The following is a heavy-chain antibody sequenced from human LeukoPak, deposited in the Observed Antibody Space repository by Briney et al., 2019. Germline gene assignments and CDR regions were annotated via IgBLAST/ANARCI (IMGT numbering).Heavy chain of an antibody. V-gene: IGHV3-23*01. D-gene: IGHD6-13*01. CDR1: GFTFSSYA. CDR3: AKGKQLLLDTYFDY. Sequence: GGSLRLSCAASGFTFSSYAMSWVRQAPRKGLEWVSAISGSGGSTYYADSVKGRFTISRDNSKNTPYLQMNSLRAEDTAVYYCAKGKQLLLDTYFDYWGQGTLVTVSS. J-gene: IGHJ4*02. CDR2: ISGSGGST.